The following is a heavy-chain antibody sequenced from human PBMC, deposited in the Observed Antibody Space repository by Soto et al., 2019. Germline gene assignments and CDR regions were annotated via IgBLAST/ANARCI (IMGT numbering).Heavy chain of an antibody. D-gene: IGHD4-17*01. J-gene: IGHJ6*03. CDR2: IYSGGST. CDR3: ARTTVTTFSYYYYYMDV. CDR1: GFPVSSNY. V-gene: IGHV3-66*01. Sequence: GGSLSLSCTASGFPVSSNYMSWVRQAPGKGLEWVSVIYSGGSTYYADSVKGRFTISRDNSKNTLYLQMNSLRAEDTAVYYCARTTVTTFSYYYYYMDVWGKGTTVTVSS.